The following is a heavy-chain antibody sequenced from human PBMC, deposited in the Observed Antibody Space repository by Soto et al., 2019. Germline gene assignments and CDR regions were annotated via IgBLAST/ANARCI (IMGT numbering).Heavy chain of an antibody. CDR1: GFSLSTSGVG. CDR3: AHSPYYGDYGGTFTY. V-gene: IGHV2-5*02. J-gene: IGHJ4*02. CDR2: IFCDDDK. Sequence: QITLKESGPTLVKPTQTLTLTCTFSGFSLSTSGVGLGGIRQPPGKALEWLAAIFCDDDKRYSPSLKSRLTITKGTSRNQVVLTMTNMDPVDTATYYCAHSPYYGDYGGTFTYWGQGALVTVSS. D-gene: IGHD4-17*01.